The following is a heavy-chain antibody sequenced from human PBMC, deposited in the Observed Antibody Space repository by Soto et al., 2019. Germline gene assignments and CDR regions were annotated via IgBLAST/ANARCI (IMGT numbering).Heavy chain of an antibody. CDR1: GFTFSSHS. V-gene: IGHV3-30-3*01. Sequence: QVQLVESGGGVVQPGRSLRLSCAASGFTFSSHSIQWVRQAPGKGLEWVAVISDDGSIKYYADSVKGRFTISRDNSKNTAYLQMNSLRAEDTAVFYCAREWSTSGDLDYWGQRTLVIVSS. CDR2: ISDDGSIK. D-gene: IGHD3-10*01. CDR3: AREWSTSGDLDY. J-gene: IGHJ4*02.